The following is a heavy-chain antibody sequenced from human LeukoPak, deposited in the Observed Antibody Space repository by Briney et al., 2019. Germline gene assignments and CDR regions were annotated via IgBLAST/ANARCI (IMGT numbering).Heavy chain of an antibody. J-gene: IGHJ4*02. D-gene: IGHD3-10*01. Sequence: GGSLRLSCAASGFTFTNYAMSWVRQAPGKGLEWVSGISDVEKIPYYSDSVKGRFTISRDNSKKTVYLQMNNLRAEDTAVYFCARHDSYIPYWGQGTPVTVSS. V-gene: IGHV3-23*01. CDR2: ISDVEKIP. CDR1: GFTFTNYA. CDR3: ARHDSYIPY.